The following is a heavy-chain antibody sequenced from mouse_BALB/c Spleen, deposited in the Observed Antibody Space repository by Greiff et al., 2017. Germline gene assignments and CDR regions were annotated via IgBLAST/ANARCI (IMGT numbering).Heavy chain of an antibody. CDR2: INPYNDGT. D-gene: IGHD1-1*01. Sequence: VQLKQSGPELVKPGASVKMSCKASGYTFTSYVMHWVKQKPGQGLEWIGYINPYNDGTKYNEKFKGKATLTSDKSSSTAYMELSSLTSEDSAVYYCAREGGYYGSSYEAYWGQGTLVTVSA. V-gene: IGHV1-14*01. CDR3: AREGGYYGSSYEAY. J-gene: IGHJ3*01. CDR1: GYTFTSYV.